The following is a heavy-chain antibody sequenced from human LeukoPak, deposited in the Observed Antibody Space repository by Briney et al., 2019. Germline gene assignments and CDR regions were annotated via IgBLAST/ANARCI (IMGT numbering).Heavy chain of an antibody. CDR3: AREESGISIFGVVIL. CDR2: IKQDGSEK. Sequence: GGSLRLSCAASGFTFSSYWMSWVRQAPGKGLEWVANIKQDGSEKYYVDSVKGRFTISRDNSKNTLYLEMNSLGAEDTAVYYCAREESGISIFGVVILWGQGTLVTVSS. J-gene: IGHJ4*02. CDR1: GFTFSSYW. D-gene: IGHD3-3*01. V-gene: IGHV3-7*01.